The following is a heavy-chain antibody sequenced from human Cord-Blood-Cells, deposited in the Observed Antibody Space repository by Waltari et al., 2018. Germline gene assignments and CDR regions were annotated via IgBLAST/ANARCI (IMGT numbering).Heavy chain of an antibody. CDR1: GGSFSGYY. CDR3: ARAGTGDIVVVPAAIHYYYGMDV. Sequence: QVQLQQWGAGLLKPSETLSLTCAVYGGSFSGYYWSWIRQPPGKGLEWIGEIKHSGSTNYNPSLKSRVTISVDTSKNQFSLKLSSVTAADTAVYYCARAGTGDIVVVPAAIHYYYGMDVWGQGTTVTVSS. D-gene: IGHD2-2*02. V-gene: IGHV4-34*01. J-gene: IGHJ6*02. CDR2: IKHSGST.